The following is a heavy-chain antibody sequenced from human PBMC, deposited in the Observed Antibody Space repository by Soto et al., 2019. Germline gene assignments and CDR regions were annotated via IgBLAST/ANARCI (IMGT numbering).Heavy chain of an antibody. V-gene: IGHV3-30*18. CDR2: SSYGGSNK. D-gene: IGHD4-17*01. CDR3: AKRPRRFPDYGDYADYSYGMDV. CDR1: GFTFSAFG. Sequence: QMQLVESGGGVVQPGTSLTLSCVASGFTFSAFGMHWVRQAPGKGLEWVSISSYGGSNKYYGDSVQGRFTTSRDNSSDRMYLQLNNLRDDDTAVYYCAKRPRRFPDYGDYADYSYGMDVWGQVTTVTVSS. J-gene: IGHJ6*02.